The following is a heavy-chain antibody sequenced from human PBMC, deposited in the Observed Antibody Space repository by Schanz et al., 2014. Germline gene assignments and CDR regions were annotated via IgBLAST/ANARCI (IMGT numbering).Heavy chain of an antibody. CDR3: ARDGVAATTDFEY. CDR1: GFTFSSYT. D-gene: IGHD1-1*01. CDR2: ISSTSTYL. J-gene: IGHJ4*02. Sequence: EVQLVESGGGVVQPGRSLRLSCAASGFTFSSYTMKWVRQAPGKGLEWVSSISSTSTYLYYADSVKGRFTISRDNAKSSLHLQMNSLRADDTAVYYCARDGVAATTDFEYWGQGALVTVSS. V-gene: IGHV3-21*06.